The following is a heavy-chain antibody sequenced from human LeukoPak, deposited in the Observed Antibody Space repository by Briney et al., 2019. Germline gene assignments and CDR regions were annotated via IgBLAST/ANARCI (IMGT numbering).Heavy chain of an antibody. D-gene: IGHD3-10*01. CDR3: GKEITMVTGFV. V-gene: IGHV3-23*01. CDR1: GFTFSSYA. Sequence: AGGSLRLSCAASGFTFSSYAMSWVRQAPGKGLEWVSAISGSGGSTYYADSVKGRFTISRDNSNNTLYQQMNSLRAENTAVYCWGKEITMVTGFVWGQGTLVTVSS. J-gene: IGHJ4*02. CDR2: ISGSGGST.